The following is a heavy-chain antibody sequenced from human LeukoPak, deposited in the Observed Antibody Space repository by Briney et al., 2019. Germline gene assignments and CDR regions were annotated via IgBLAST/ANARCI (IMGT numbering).Heavy chain of an antibody. J-gene: IGHJ3*02. CDR2: ISSSSSTI. CDR3: ARDPYYDFWSGYDAFDI. CDR1: GFTFSSYS. Sequence: PGGSLRLSCAASGFTFSSYSMNWVRQAPGKGLEWVSYISSSSSTIYYADSVKGRFTISRDNAKNSLYLQMNSLRAEDTAVYYCARDPYYDFWSGYDAFDIWGQGTMVTVSS. D-gene: IGHD3-3*01. V-gene: IGHV3-48*01.